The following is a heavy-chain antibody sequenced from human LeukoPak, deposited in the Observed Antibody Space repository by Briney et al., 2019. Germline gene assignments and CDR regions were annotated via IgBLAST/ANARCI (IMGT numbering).Heavy chain of an antibody. J-gene: IGHJ4*02. CDR2: ISGSGGST. D-gene: IGHD2-2*01. Sequence: PGGSLRLSCAASGFTFSSYAMSWVRQAPGKGLEWVSAISGSGGSTYYADSVKGRFTISRDNSKNTLYLKMNSLRAEDTAVYYCAKDRKGYCSSTSCYYFDYWGQGTLVTVSS. CDR1: GFTFSSYA. CDR3: AKDRKGYCSSTSCYYFDY. V-gene: IGHV3-23*01.